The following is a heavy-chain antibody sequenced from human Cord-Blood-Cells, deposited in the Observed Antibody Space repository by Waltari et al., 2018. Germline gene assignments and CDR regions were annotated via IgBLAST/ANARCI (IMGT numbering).Heavy chain of an antibody. CDR1: GFTFSSYS. J-gene: IGHJ3*02. V-gene: IGHV3-21*01. CDR2: MWDRRSYI. D-gene: IGHD2-15*01. Sequence: EVQLVESGGVLVKSGGSLRLSCAASGFTFSSYSMNRVRQAPGKGRTWVSVMWDRRSYIYYAGSEKGRFSIARDKAKNSLYLQMNSLRAEDTAVYYCAVLPSPWGDAFDIWGQGTMVTVSS. CDR3: AVLPSPWGDAFDI.